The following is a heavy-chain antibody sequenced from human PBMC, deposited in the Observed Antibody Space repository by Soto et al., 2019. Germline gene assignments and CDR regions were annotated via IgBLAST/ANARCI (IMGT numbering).Heavy chain of an antibody. CDR2: INSDGGTT. J-gene: IGHJ6*02. CDR1: RFMFSNYW. D-gene: IGHD5-18*01. V-gene: IGHV3-74*01. CDR3: ARGSEYSYGYHYYGMDV. Sequence: GESLKISCAASRFMFSNYWMHWVRQAPGKGLVWVSRINSDGGTTTYADSVKGRFTISRDNAKNTLYLQMNSLRAEDTAVYYCARGSEYSYGYHYYGMDVWGQGTTVTVSS.